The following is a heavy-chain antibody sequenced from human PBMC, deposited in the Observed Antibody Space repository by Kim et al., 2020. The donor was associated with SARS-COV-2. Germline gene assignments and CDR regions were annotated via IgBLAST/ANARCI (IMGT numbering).Heavy chain of an antibody. CDR2: INGGSGNT. D-gene: IGHD3-10*01. J-gene: IGHJ5*02. CDR1: GYTFDTYA. Sequence: ASVKVSCKASGYTFDTYALYWVRQAPGQRFEWMGWINGGSGNTRYSQNFQGRVTITRDTSATTAYMELSSLTSKDTAVYYCAREGSGSYNWFDPWGQGTLVTVSS. CDR3: AREGSGSYNWFDP. V-gene: IGHV1-3*01.